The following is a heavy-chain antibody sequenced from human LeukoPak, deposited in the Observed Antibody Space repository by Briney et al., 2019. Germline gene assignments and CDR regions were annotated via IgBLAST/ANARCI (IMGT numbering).Heavy chain of an antibody. D-gene: IGHD2-8*01. CDR2: IRSKAYGGTT. CDR3: TRFVYAIGNWFDP. V-gene: IGHV3-49*04. J-gene: IGHJ5*02. Sequence: GGSLRLSCTASGFTFGDYAMSWVRQAPGKGLEWVGFIRSKAYGGTTEYAASVKGRFTISRDDSKSIAYLQMNSLKTEDTAVYYCTRFVYAIGNWFDPWGQGTLATVSS. CDR1: GFTFGDYA.